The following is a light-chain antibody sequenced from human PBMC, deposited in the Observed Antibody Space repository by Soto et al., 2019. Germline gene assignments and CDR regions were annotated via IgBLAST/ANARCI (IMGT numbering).Light chain of an antibody. Sequence: EIVMTQSPATLSVSRGERATLSCGAGQSVNIYLAWYQQKPGQSPRLLIYGASSRATGIPARFSGSGSGTEFTLNISSLQSEDFAVYYCQQYNNWPFITFGQGTRLEI. CDR1: QSVNIY. V-gene: IGKV3-15*01. CDR3: QQYNNWPFIT. CDR2: GAS. J-gene: IGKJ5*01.